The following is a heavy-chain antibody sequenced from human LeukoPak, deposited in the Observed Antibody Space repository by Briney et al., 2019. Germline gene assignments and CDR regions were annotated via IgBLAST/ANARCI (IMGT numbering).Heavy chain of an antibody. CDR3: ARDGSYDSSLDAFDI. J-gene: IGHJ3*02. V-gene: IGHV3-66*01. Sequence: GGSLRLSCAASGFTFSSYAMHWVRQAPGKGLEWVAVIYSGGSTYYADSVKGRFTNSRDNSKNTLYLQMNSLRAEDTAVYYCARDGSYDSSLDAFDIWGQGTMVTVSS. CDR1: GFTFSSYA. D-gene: IGHD3-22*01. CDR2: IYSGGST.